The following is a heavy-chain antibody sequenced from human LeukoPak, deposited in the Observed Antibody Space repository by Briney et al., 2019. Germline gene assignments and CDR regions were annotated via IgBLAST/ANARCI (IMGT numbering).Heavy chain of an antibody. CDR2: ISGSNSYI. J-gene: IGHJ4*02. Sequence: GGSLRLSCAASGFTFSSYTMHWIRQAPGKGLEWVSSISGSNSYIFYADPVKGRFTVSRDDAKDSLYLQMNSLRAEDTAVYYCARALTTLTYEGYWGQGTLVTVSS. CDR1: GFTFSSYT. V-gene: IGHV3-21*01. CDR3: ARALTTLTYEGY. D-gene: IGHD1-1*01.